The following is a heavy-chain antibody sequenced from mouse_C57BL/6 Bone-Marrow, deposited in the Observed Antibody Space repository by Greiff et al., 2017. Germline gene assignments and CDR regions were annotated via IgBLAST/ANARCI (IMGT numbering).Heavy chain of an antibody. J-gene: IGHJ2*01. CDR3: ARNRGTMVTRVGRFDD. Sequence: VKVVASGPGLVQPSQSLSITCPVSGFSLPSYGVHWVRQSPGKGLEWLGVIWSGGSTDFNAAFISRLSISKDNSKSQGVFKMNSLQADDTARYYCARNRGTMVTRVGRFDDWGQGTTLTVSA. CDR1: GFSLPSYG. D-gene: IGHD2-2*01. V-gene: IGHV2-2*01. CDR2: IWSGGST.